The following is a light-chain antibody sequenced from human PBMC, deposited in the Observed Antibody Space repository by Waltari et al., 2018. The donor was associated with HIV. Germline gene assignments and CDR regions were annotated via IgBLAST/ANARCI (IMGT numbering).Light chain of an antibody. Sequence: QSALTQPASVSGSPGQSITISCTGTSSDVGGYNYVSWYQQHPGKAPKLMIYEVSNRPSGFSNRFSGSKSGNTAALTISWLQAEDEADYYCSSYTSSSTPHVVFGGGTKLTVL. CDR1: SSDVGGYNY. V-gene: IGLV2-14*01. CDR3: SSYTSSSTPHVV. CDR2: EVS. J-gene: IGLJ2*01.